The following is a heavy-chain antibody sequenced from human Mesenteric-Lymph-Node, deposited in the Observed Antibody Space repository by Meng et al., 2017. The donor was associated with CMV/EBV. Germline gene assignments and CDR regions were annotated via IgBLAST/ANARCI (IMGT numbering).Heavy chain of an antibody. Sequence: GESLKISCAASGFTFSSYGMHWVRQAPGKGLEWVAFIRYDGSNKYYADSVKGRFTISRDNSKNTLYLQMNSLRAEDTAVYYCARDLLGYCISTSCPDYWGQGTLVTVSS. J-gene: IGHJ4*02. CDR3: ARDLLGYCISTSCPDY. D-gene: IGHD2-2*01. CDR1: GFTFSSYG. V-gene: IGHV3-30*02. CDR2: IRYDGSNK.